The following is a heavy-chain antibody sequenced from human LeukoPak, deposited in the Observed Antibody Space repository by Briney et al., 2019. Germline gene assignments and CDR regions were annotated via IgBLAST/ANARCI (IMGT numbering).Heavy chain of an antibody. CDR1: GFTFSSYS. J-gene: IGHJ5*02. D-gene: IGHD3-10*01. CDR2: ISSGTSYI. CDR3: ARAGNYYGRHTNWFDP. Sequence: GSLRLSCAASGFTFSSYSMNWVRRAPGKGLAWGSSISSGTSYIYYSDSVKGRFTISRDNAKNSLYLQMNSLRAEDTAVYYCARAGNYYGRHTNWFDPWGQGTLVTVSS. V-gene: IGHV3-21*01.